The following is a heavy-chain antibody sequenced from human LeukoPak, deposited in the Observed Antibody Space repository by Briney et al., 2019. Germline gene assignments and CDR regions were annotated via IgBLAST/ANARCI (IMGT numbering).Heavy chain of an antibody. CDR2: ISGSGDST. Sequence: GGSLRLSCAASGFTFSSYAMSWVRQAPGKGLEWVSVISGSGDSTHYADSVKGRFTISRDNSKNTVYLQMNSLRAEDTAVYYCARDGRNGYEDDYWGQGTLVTVSS. J-gene: IGHJ4*02. D-gene: IGHD5-12*01. CDR1: GFTFSSYA. CDR3: ARDGRNGYEDDY. V-gene: IGHV3-23*01.